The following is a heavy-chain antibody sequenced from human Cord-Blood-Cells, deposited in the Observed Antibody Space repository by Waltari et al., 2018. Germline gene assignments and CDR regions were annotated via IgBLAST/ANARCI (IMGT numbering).Heavy chain of an antibody. CDR2: ISAYNGNT. V-gene: IGHV1-18*01. J-gene: IGHJ3*02. Sequence: QVQLVQSGAEVKKPGASVKVSCKASGYTLTSYGTSWVRQATGQGLEWMGWISAYNGNTNYAQKLQGRVTMTTDTSTSTAYMELRSLRSDDTAVYYCARESTEVAGDGDAFDIWGQGTMVTVSS. D-gene: IGHD7-27*01. CDR1: GYTLTSYG. CDR3: ARESTEVAGDGDAFDI.